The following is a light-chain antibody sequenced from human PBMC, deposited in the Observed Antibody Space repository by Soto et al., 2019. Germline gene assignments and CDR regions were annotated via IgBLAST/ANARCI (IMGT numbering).Light chain of an antibody. CDR1: QSVSSRS. CDR2: GAS. J-gene: IGKJ4*01. Sequence: EIVLTQSPGTLSLSPGERATLSFRASQSVSSRSLAWYQQKPGQAPRLLIYGASNRATSIPDKFSGSGSGTDFTLTISRLEPEDFAMYYCKQFGTSRLTFGGGTKVEIK. V-gene: IGKV3-20*01. CDR3: KQFGTSRLT.